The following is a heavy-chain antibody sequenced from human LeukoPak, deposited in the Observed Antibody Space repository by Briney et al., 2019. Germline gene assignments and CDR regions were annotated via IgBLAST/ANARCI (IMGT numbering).Heavy chain of an antibody. CDR2: INHSGST. CDR3: ARLYYYDSSLN. CDR1: VGFFSGYY. Sequence: SETLSLTCAVYVGFFSGYYWSWIRQPPGKGLEWIGEINHSGSTNYNPYLKSRVTIYVDTSKNEFSLKLSSVTAADTAVYYCARLYYYDSSLNWGQGTLVTVSS. J-gene: IGHJ4*02. D-gene: IGHD3-22*01. V-gene: IGHV4-34*01.